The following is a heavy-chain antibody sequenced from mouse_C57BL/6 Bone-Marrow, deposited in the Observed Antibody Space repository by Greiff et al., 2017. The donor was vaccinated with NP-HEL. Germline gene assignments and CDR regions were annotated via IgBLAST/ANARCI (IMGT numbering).Heavy chain of an antibody. CDR1: GFTFSNYW. CDR3: TGGITTVVYFDD. D-gene: IGHD1-1*01. Sequence: EVKVEESGGGLVQPGGSMTLSCVASGFTFSNYWMNWVRQSPEKGLEWVAQIRLKSDNYATHYAESVKGRFTISRDDSQSSVYLQMNNLRDEDTGIYYCTGGITTVVYFDDWGQGTTLTVSS. CDR2: IRLKSDNYAT. J-gene: IGHJ2*01. V-gene: IGHV6-3*01.